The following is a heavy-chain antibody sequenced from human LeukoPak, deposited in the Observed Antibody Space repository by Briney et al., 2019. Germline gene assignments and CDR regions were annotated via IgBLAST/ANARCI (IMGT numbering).Heavy chain of an antibody. V-gene: IGHV3-30*18. CDR2: ISYDGSNE. Sequence: GGSLRLSCAASGFTFSSYGMHWVRQAPGKGLEWVAVISYDGSNEYYADSVKGRFTISRDNSKNTLYLQMNSLRAEDTAVYYCAKDSSYYYDSSGYYYTDYWGQGTLVTVSS. CDR1: GFTFSSYG. J-gene: IGHJ4*02. D-gene: IGHD3-22*01. CDR3: AKDSSYYYDSSGYYYTDY.